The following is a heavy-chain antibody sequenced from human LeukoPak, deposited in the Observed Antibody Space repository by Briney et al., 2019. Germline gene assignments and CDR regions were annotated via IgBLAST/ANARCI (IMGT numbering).Heavy chain of an antibody. Sequence: ASVKVSCKASGYTFSDYYMHWVRQAPGQGLEWMGWINPNNGGTNYAQKFHGRVTMTRDTSISTAYMELSRLRSDDTAVYYCARDPPLHSDRRGSALIHYFHYWGQGTLVTVSS. J-gene: IGHJ4*02. CDR1: GYTFSDYY. V-gene: IGHV1-2*02. D-gene: IGHD3-22*01. CDR2: INPNNGGT. CDR3: ARDPPLHSDRRGSALIHYFHY.